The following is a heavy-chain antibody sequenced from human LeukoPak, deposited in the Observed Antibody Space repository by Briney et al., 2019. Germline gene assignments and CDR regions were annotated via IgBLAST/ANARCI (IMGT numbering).Heavy chain of an antibody. V-gene: IGHV3-48*03. Sequence: PGGSLRLSCVVSGFTFTRHWMHWVRQAPGKGLEWISYISSSGSTIYYADSVKGRFTISRDNAKNSLYLQMNSLRAEDTAVYYCAIGGTYLGYWGQGTLVTVSS. D-gene: IGHD1-26*01. CDR2: ISSSGSTI. J-gene: IGHJ4*02. CDR3: AIGGTYLGY. CDR1: GFTFTRHW.